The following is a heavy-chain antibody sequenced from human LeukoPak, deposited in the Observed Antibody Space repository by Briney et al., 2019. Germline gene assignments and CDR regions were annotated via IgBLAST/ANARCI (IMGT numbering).Heavy chain of an antibody. V-gene: IGHV4-4*07. CDR2: FYTSGTT. CDR3: ARCRHGNCDYFDY. D-gene: IGHD1-7*01. Sequence: SETLSLTCTVSGGSFTSDYWSWIRQPAGKGLEWIGRFYTSGTTNYNPSLKSRVTMSADTSKNQFSLKLRSVTAADTAVYCCARCRHGNCDYFDYWGQGTLVTVSS. CDR1: GGSFTSDY. J-gene: IGHJ4*02.